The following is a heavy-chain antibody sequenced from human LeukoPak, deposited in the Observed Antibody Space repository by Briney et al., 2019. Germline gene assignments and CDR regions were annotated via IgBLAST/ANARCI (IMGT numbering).Heavy chain of an antibody. CDR2: IYYSGSN. CDR1: GGSISSYY. V-gene: IGHV4-59*01. CDR3: AREKSPDYCSGSSCYFDY. Sequence: SETLSLTCTVSGGSISSYYWSWIRQPPGKGLEWIGYIYYSGSNNYNPSLTSRVTISVDTSKNQFSLKLSSMTAADTAVYYCAREKSPDYCSGSSCYFDYWGQGTLVTVSS. J-gene: IGHJ4*02. D-gene: IGHD2-15*01.